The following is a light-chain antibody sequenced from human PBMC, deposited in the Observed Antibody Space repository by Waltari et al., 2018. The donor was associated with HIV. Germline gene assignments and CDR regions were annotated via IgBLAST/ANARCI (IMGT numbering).Light chain of an antibody. CDR1: NIGGKS. Sequence: SYVLTQPPSVSVAPGAAATISCGAWNIGGKSVHWYKQQPGQAPVLVTRYNSDRPSGIPDRISGSNSGHTATLTITSVEAGDEATYYCQVWDSSNERVVFGGGTELTVL. CDR2: YNS. V-gene: IGLV3-21*04. J-gene: IGLJ2*01. CDR3: QVWDSSNERVV.